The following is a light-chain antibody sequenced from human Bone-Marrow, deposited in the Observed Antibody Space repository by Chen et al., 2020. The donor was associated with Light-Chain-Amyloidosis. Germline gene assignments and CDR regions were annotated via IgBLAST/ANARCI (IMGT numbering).Light chain of an antibody. CDR1: QSLNTY. CDR3: QQSYIAPYT. CDR2: AAS. J-gene: IGKJ2*01. V-gene: IGKV1-39*01. Sequence: DIQMTQSPSSLSASVGDRVTVTCRASQSLNTYLTWYQHKPGKAPKLLIYAASTLQSGVPSRFSGSGSETDFTLTGTNLQAEDFATYYCQQSYIAPYTFGQGTMLEFK.